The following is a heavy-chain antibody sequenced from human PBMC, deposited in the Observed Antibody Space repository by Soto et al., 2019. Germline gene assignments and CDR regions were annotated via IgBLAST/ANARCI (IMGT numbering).Heavy chain of an antibody. D-gene: IGHD3-10*01. CDR1: GEFFNGYY. Sequence: SETLSLTCTVYGEFFNGYYWSWIRQPPGKGLEWIGEINYSGSNNYNPSLKTRLTILVDTSKKQFSLKLTSVTAEDTAVYYCARDYPIGFEHWGQGTLVTVSS. CDR2: INYSGSN. CDR3: ARDYPIGFEH. V-gene: IGHV4-34*01. J-gene: IGHJ4*02.